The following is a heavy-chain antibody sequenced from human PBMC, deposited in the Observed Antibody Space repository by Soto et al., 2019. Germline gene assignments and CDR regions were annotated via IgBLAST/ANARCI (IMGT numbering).Heavy chain of an antibody. V-gene: IGHV3-30*03. Sequence: PGGSLRLSCAASGFTFNSYGMHWVRQGPGNGLEWVAFISYDSTKTYYADSVKGRFTISRDNSNSALYVQMNSLTGKDTAVYYCARTRSAWSDFHYYSLDVWGQGTTVTVSS. CDR3: ARTRSAWSDFHYYSLDV. D-gene: IGHD1-26*01. CDR2: ISYDSTKT. J-gene: IGHJ6*02. CDR1: GFTFNSYG.